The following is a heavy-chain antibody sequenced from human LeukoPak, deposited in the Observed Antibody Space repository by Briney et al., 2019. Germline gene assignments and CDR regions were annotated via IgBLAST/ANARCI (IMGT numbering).Heavy chain of an antibody. CDR1: GFTFSSYA. CDR2: ISGSGGST. CDR3: AKGYYDSSGYWNY. D-gene: IGHD3-22*01. V-gene: IGHV3-23*01. Sequence: GESLRLSCAASGFTFSSYAMSWVRPAPGKGLEWVSSISGSGGSTYYADSVKGRFTVSRDNSKNTLYLQMNSMRAEDTAVYYCAKGYYDSSGYWNYWGQGTLVTVSS. J-gene: IGHJ4*02.